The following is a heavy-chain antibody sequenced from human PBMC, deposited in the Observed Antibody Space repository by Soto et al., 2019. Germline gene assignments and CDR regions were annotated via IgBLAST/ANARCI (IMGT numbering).Heavy chain of an antibody. V-gene: IGHV4-34*01. CDR1: GGSFSGYY. D-gene: IGHD3-10*01. CDR3: ARTARGVNYYYYGMDV. Sequence: PSETLSLTCAVYGGSFSGYYWSWIRQPPGKGLEWIGEINHSGSTNYNPSLKSRVTISVDTSKNQFSLKLSSVTAADTAVYYCARTARGVNYYYYGMDVWGQGTTVTVSS. J-gene: IGHJ6*02. CDR2: INHSGST.